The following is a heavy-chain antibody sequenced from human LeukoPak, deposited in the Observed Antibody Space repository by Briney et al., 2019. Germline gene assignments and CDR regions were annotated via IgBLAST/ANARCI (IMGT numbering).Heavy chain of an antibody. CDR3: ARGDGYYFDY. Sequence: TGGSLRLSCAASGFTFSSYAMSWVRQAPGKGLEWVSAISGSGGSTYYADSVKGRFTISRDNAKNSLYLQMNSLRAEDTAVYYCARGDGYYFDYWGQGTLVTVSS. CDR2: ISGSGGST. V-gene: IGHV3-23*01. CDR1: GFTFSSYA. J-gene: IGHJ4*02.